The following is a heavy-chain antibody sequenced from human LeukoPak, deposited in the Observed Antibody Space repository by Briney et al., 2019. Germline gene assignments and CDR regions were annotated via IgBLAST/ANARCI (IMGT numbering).Heavy chain of an antibody. Sequence: GGSLRLSCAASGFTFDDYAMHWVRQAPGKGLEWVSGISWNSGSVGYADSVKGRFTISRDNAKNSLYPQMNSLRAEDTALYYCAKGGYSYGYPLYYYGMDVWGQGTTVTVSS. V-gene: IGHV3-9*01. J-gene: IGHJ6*02. D-gene: IGHD5-18*01. CDR1: GFTFDDYA. CDR2: ISWNSGSV. CDR3: AKGGYSYGYPLYYYGMDV.